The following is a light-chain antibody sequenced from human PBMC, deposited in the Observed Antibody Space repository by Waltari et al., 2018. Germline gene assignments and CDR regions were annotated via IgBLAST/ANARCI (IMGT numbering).Light chain of an antibody. Sequence: QSALTQPASVSGSPGQSITISCTGTSSDGGGSKYVSWYQQHPGKAPKLMIYAVSNRPSGISNRFSGSKSGNTASLTISVLQAEDESDYYCSSSTTGVVVFGGGTKLTVL. CDR3: SSSTTGVVV. J-gene: IGLJ2*01. CDR1: SSDGGGSKY. V-gene: IGLV2-14*01. CDR2: AVS.